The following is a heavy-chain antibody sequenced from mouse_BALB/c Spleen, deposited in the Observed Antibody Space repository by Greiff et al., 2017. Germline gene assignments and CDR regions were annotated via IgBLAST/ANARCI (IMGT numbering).Heavy chain of an antibody. J-gene: IGHJ3*01. D-gene: IGHD2-4*01. CDR1: GFTFSSYA. V-gene: IGHV5-6-5*01. CDR3: ARGRYDYDEGFAY. CDR2: ISSGGST. Sequence: EVMLVESGGGLVKPGGSLKLSCAASGFTFSSYAMSWVRQTPEKRLEWVAAISSGGSTDYPDSVKGRFTISRDNARNILYLQMSSLRSEDTAMYYCARGRYDYDEGFAYCVHKTLVTLSA.